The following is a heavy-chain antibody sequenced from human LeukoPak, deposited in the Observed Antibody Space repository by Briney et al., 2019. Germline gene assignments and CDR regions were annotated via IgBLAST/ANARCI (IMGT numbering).Heavy chain of an antibody. CDR2: IYTSGST. Sequence: PSETLSLTCTVSGGSISSYYWSWIRQPAGKGLEWIGRIYTSGSTNYNPSLKNRVTISVHTSKNQFSLNLSSVTAADAAVYYCARYSSGWIDAFDIWGRGTMVTVSS. D-gene: IGHD6-19*01. V-gene: IGHV4-4*07. CDR3: ARYSSGWIDAFDI. J-gene: IGHJ3*02. CDR1: GGSISSYY.